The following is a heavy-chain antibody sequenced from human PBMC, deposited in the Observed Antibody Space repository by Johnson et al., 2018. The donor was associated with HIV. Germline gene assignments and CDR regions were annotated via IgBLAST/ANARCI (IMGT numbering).Heavy chain of an antibody. Sequence: VQLVESGGGLVQPGRSLRLSCAASGFTFDDYAMHWVRQAPGKGLEWVSVIYSGGSTYYADSVKGRFTISRDSSKNTLYLQMNIVRDEDTAVYYCVRGGAVAPSSGFDIWGQGTKVTVSS. CDR2: IYSGGST. CDR1: GFTFDDYA. D-gene: IGHD6-19*01. V-gene: IGHV3-66*01. CDR3: VRGGAVAPSSGFDI. J-gene: IGHJ3*02.